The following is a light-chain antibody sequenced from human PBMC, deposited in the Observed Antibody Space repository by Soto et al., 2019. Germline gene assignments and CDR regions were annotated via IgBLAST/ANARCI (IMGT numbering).Light chain of an antibody. Sequence: DIQMTHSPASLSASVGDRVTITCRASQTIGNYLSWYQHRPGKAPNLLIHSASTLHGGVPVRFSGAGSGTEFTLTINNLQPEDFATYYCLHSSLMPIPFGQGTRLEN. CDR2: SAS. J-gene: IGKJ5*01. CDR1: QTIGNY. V-gene: IGKV1-39*01. CDR3: LHSSLMPIP.